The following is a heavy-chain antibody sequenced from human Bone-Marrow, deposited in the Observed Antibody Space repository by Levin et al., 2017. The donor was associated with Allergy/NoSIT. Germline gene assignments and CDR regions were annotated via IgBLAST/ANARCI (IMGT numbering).Heavy chain of an antibody. V-gene: IGHV3-23*01. CDR1: GFTFSSYA. Sequence: PGESLKISCAASGFTFSSYAMSWVRQAPGKGLEWVSAISGSGGSTYYADSVKGRFTISRDNSKNTLYLQMNSLRAEDTAVYYCAKDAWIQLGYGAFDIWGQGTMVTVSS. J-gene: IGHJ3*02. CDR3: AKDAWIQLGYGAFDI. CDR2: ISGSGGST. D-gene: IGHD5-18*01.